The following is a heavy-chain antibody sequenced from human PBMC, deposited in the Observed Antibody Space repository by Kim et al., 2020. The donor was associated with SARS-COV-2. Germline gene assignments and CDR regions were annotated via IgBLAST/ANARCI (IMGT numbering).Heavy chain of an antibody. V-gene: IGHV4-31*02. Sequence: SLTSRVTISVDTSTNQFSLKLSSVTAADTAVYYCARDRIAAAGTLGWFDPWGQGTLVTVSS. J-gene: IGHJ5*02. CDR3: ARDRIAAAGTLGWFDP. D-gene: IGHD6-13*01.